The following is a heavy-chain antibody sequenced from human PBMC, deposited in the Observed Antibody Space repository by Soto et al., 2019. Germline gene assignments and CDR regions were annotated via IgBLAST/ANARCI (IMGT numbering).Heavy chain of an antibody. J-gene: IGHJ6*02. D-gene: IGHD3-22*01. CDR1: GGSISSSGYY. CDR3: AFDSSGSRDYGTDV. CDR2: IYYSGIT. V-gene: IGHV4-31*03. Sequence: SETLSLTCTVSGGSISSSGYYWSWIRQHPGKGLEWIGCIYYSGITYYNPSLKSRVTISVDTSKNQFSLKLSSVTAADTAVYYCAFDSSGSRDYGTDVWGQGTTVTVS.